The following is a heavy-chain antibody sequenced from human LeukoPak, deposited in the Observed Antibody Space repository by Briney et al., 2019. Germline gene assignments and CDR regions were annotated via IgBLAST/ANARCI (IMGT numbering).Heavy chain of an antibody. Sequence: GSSVKVSCKASGYTFTGYYMNWVRQAPGQGLEWMGRINPNSGGTNYAQKFQGRVTMTRDTSISTAYMELSRLRSDDTAVYYCARDTRVTTFTFYGMDVWGQGTTVTVSS. J-gene: IGHJ6*02. D-gene: IGHD4-17*01. CDR3: ARDTRVTTFTFYGMDV. CDR1: GYTFTGYY. V-gene: IGHV1-2*02. CDR2: INPNSGGT.